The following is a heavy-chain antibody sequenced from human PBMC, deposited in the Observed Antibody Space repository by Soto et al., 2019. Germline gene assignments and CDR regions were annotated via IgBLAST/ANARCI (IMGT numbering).Heavy chain of an antibody. D-gene: IGHD2-2*01. CDR2: ISYDGSNK. CDR3: AREYCSSTSCRNWFDP. CDR1: GFTFSSYG. J-gene: IGHJ5*02. Sequence: QVQLVESGGGVVQPGRSLRLSCAASGFTFSSYGMHWVRQAPGKGLEWVAVISYDGSNKYYADSVKGRFTISRDNSKNTLYLQMNSLRAEDTAVYYCAREYCSSTSCRNWFDPWGQGTLVTVSS. V-gene: IGHV3-30*19.